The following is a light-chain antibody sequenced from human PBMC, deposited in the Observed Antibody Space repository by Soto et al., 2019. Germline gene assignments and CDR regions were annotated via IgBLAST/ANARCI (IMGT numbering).Light chain of an antibody. Sequence: QSSLTQPPSASGSPVQSVTISCTGTSSDVGDNYVSWYQQHLGEAPKLIIYEVSQRPSGVHDHFSGSKSGMRAYLTVSGLQTEDKADYYCSAYAGRNNFVFGSGTKVTVL. CDR2: EVS. CDR1: SSDVGDNY. V-gene: IGLV2-8*01. CDR3: SAYAGRNNFV. J-gene: IGLJ1*01.